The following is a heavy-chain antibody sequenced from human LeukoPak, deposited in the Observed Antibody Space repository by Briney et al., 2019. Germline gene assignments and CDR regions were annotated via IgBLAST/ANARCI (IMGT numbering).Heavy chain of an antibody. D-gene: IGHD6-13*01. CDR2: VYSSGST. CDR1: GGSISSYY. CDR3: ARLVTNIAAAGTPLYYFDY. Sequence: PSETLSLTCTVSGGSISSYYWSWIRQPAGKGLECIGRVYSSGSTNYNPSLKSRVTISVDTSKNQFSLKLSSVTAADTAVYYCARLVTNIAAAGTPLYYFDYWGQGTLVTVSS. V-gene: IGHV4-4*07. J-gene: IGHJ4*02.